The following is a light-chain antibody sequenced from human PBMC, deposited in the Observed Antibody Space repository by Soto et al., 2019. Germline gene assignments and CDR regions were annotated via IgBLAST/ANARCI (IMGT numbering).Light chain of an antibody. Sequence: QSALTQPPSASGSPGQSVAIPFTGTSSDVGGYNYVSWYQQHPGKAPKLMIYEVNKRPSGVPDRFSGSKSGNTASLTVSGLQAEDEADYYCSSYADSSNVFGTGTKLTVL. CDR2: EVN. CDR1: SSDVGGYNY. CDR3: SSYADSSNV. J-gene: IGLJ1*01. V-gene: IGLV2-8*01.